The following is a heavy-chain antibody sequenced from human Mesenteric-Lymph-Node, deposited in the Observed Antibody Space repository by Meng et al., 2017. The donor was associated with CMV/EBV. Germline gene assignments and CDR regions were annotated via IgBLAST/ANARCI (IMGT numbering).Heavy chain of an antibody. D-gene: IGHD6-13*01. CDR2: IIPILGIA. CDR1: GGTFSSYT. V-gene: IGHV1-69*02. J-gene: IGHJ5*02. Sequence: QVQLVQSGAEVKKRGSSVKVSGKASGGTFSSYTISWVRQAPGQGLEWMGRIIPILGIANYAQKFQGRVTITADKSTSTAYMELSSLRSEDTAVYYCAGGIAAAGSRWFDPWGQGTLVTVSS. CDR3: AGGIAAAGSRWFDP.